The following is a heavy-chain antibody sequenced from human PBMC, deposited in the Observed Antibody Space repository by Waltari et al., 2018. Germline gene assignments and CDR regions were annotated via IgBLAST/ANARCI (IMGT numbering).Heavy chain of an antibody. V-gene: IGHV3-21*01. D-gene: IGHD6-6*01. CDR1: GFTFSSYS. CDR2: ISSSSSYI. CDR3: ARSGIAARNWFDP. Sequence: EVQLVESGGGLVKPGGSLRLSWAASGFTFSSYSMNWVRQAPGKGLEWVSSISSSSSYIYYADSVKCRFTISRDNAKNSLYLQMNSLRAEDTAVYYCARSGIAARNWFDPWGQGTLVTVSS. J-gene: IGHJ5*02.